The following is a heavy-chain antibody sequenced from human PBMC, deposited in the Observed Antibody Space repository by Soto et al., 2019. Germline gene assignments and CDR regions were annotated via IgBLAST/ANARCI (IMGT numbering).Heavy chain of an antibody. CDR1: GGSISSSRYR. D-gene: IGHD3-3*01. CDR2: IYYSGST. CDR3: ATVDGLGVVTPFMDY. J-gene: IGHJ4*02. Sequence: PSETLSLTCTVSGGSISSSRYRWGWVRQPPGKGLEWIGTIYYSGSTHYNPSLKSRVTISVDTSKSQFSLRLNSVTAGDTAVYYCATVDGLGVVTPFMDYWGQGTLVTVSS. V-gene: IGHV4-39*01.